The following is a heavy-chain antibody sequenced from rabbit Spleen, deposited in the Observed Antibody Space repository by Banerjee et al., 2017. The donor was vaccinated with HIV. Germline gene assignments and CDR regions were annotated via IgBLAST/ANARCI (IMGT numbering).Heavy chain of an antibody. CDR1: GFTLSSYYM. CDR2: IDPIFGIT. V-gene: IGHV1S39*01. J-gene: IGHJ3*01. D-gene: IGHD2-1*01. CDR3: ASLLTANGASIYAPLDL. Sequence: QEHLKESGGGLVQPGGSLKLSCTASGFTLSSYYMNWVRQAPGKGLEWIGYIDPIFGITYYANWVNGRFSISKTYPTTVTLQMASLTAADTATYFCASLLTANGASIYAPLDLWGQGTLGTVS.